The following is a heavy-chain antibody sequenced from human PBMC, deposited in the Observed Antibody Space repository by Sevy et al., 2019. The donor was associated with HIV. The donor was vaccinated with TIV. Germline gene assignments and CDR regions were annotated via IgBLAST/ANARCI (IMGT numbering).Heavy chain of an antibody. Sequence: GGSLRLSCAASGFTFSTYGMHWVRQAPGKGLEWVAVMWFDGSNTYYADSVKGRFTISRDIAKNTLHLQMNSLRAENTAVYYCASRSQCSNGVCPFDYWGQGTLVTVSS. CDR1: GFTFSTYG. CDR3: ASRSQCSNGVCPFDY. D-gene: IGHD2-8*01. CDR2: MWFDGSNT. V-gene: IGHV3-33*01. J-gene: IGHJ4*02.